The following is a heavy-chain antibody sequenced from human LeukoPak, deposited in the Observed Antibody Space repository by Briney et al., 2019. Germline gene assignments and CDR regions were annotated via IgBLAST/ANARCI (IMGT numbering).Heavy chain of an antibody. CDR1: GGTFSSYA. V-gene: IGHV1-69*13. CDR3: ARDRVVGATAAFDY. D-gene: IGHD1-26*01. J-gene: IGHJ4*02. CDR2: IIPIFGTA. Sequence: ASVKVSCKASGGTFSSYAISWVRQAPGQGLEWMGGIIPIFGTANYARKFQGRVTITADESTSTAYMELSSLRSEDTAVYYCARDRVVGATAAFDYWGQGTLVTVSS.